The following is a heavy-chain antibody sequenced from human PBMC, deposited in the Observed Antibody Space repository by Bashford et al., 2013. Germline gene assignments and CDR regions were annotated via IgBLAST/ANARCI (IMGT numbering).Heavy chain of an antibody. CDR2: IIPILDIT. Sequence: VASVKVSCKAAAYTFTTYDISWVRQAPGQGLEWMGGIIPILDITNYAQKFQGRVTITADKSAYTAYMELSSLRSEDTAVYYCARGGYCSGGSCSRHAFDIWGQGTMVTVSS. V-gene: IGHV1-69*10. J-gene: IGHJ3*02. CDR3: ARGGYCSGGSCSRHAFDI. D-gene: IGHD2-15*01. CDR1: AYTFTTYD.